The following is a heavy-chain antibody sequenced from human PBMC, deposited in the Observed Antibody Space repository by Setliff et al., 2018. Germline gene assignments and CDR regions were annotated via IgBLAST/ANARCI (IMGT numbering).Heavy chain of an antibody. CDR1: GGSISNYY. CDR3: ARKGISALSGAFDM. J-gene: IGHJ3*02. CDR2: IYTSGST. D-gene: IGHD1-26*01. V-gene: IGHV4-4*07. Sequence: ETLSLTCTVSGGSISNYYWSWIRQPAGKGLEWIGRIYTSGSTNYNPSLKSRVTLSVDTSKNQFSLKLSSVTAADTAVYYCARKGISALSGAFDMWGQGTMVTVSS.